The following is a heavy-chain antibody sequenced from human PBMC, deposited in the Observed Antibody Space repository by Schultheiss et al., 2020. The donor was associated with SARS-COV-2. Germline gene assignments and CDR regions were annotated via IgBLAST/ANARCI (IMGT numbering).Heavy chain of an antibody. J-gene: IGHJ4*02. CDR3: ARDGDYGDYREIDY. CDR2: MNPNSGNT. V-gene: IGHV1-8*02. D-gene: IGHD4-17*01. CDR1: GGTFSSYD. Sequence: ASVKVSCKASGGTFSSYDINWVRQATGQGLEWMGWMNPNSGNTGYAQKFQGRVTMTRNTSISTAYMELSSLRSEDTAVYYCARDGDYGDYREIDYWGQGTLVTVSS.